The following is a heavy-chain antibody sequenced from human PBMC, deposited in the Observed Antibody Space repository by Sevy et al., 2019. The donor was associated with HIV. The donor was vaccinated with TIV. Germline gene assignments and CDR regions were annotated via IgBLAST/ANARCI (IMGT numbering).Heavy chain of an antibody. Sequence: SETLSLTCAVSGYSISSGYYWGWIRQPPGKGLEWIGSIYHSGSTYYNPSLKSRVTISVDTSKNQFSLKLSSVTAADTAGYYCARGGSSGLAKYYFDYWGQGTLVTVSS. CDR3: ARGGSSGLAKYYFDY. CDR2: IYHSGST. D-gene: IGHD3-10*01. J-gene: IGHJ4*02. CDR1: GYSISSGYY. V-gene: IGHV4-38-2*01.